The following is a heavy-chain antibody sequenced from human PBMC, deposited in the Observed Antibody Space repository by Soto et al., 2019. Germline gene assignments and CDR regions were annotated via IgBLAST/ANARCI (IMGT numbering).Heavy chain of an antibody. CDR2: ISDVSSTYT. Sequence: QVQLVESGGGLVKPGGSLRLSCAASGFTFSDYYMSWIRQAPGKGLEWVSYISDVSSTYTNYADSVKGRFTISRDNAKNSLYLQMNGLRAEDTAVYYCARRKVGATDDYWGQGTLVTVSS. CDR1: GFTFSDYY. CDR3: ARRKVGATDDY. D-gene: IGHD1-26*01. J-gene: IGHJ4*02. V-gene: IGHV3-11*05.